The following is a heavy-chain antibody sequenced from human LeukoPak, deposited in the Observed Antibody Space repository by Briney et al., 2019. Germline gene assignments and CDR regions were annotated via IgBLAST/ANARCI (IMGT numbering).Heavy chain of an antibody. Sequence: ASVKVSCKASGYTFTGYYMHWVRQAPGQGLEWMGRINPNSGGTNYAQKFQGRVTMTRDTSNSTAYMELSRLRSDDTAVYYCARYPRGRGYSGYDPAGFDYWGQGTLVTVSS. V-gene: IGHV1-2*06. CDR1: GYTFTGYY. J-gene: IGHJ4*02. CDR3: ARYPRGRGYSGYDPAGFDY. D-gene: IGHD5-12*01. CDR2: INPNSGGT.